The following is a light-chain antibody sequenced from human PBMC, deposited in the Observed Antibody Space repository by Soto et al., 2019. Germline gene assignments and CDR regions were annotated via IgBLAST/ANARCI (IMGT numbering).Light chain of an antibody. CDR3: QQYNKWPRT. CDR1: QSVRSY. V-gene: IGKV3-15*01. CDR2: SAS. Sequence: EIVMAKSRANVCLSREESSSLCSTASQSVRSYLAWYQQKPGHTPRLLIYSASIGATGTPARFSGSGSGSDFTLTSSSLQSEDLAVYYWQQYNKWPRTCGTGTKVDIK. J-gene: IGKJ3*01.